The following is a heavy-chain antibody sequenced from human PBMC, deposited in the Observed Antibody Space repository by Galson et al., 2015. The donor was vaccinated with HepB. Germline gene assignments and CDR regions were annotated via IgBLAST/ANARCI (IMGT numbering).Heavy chain of an antibody. V-gene: IGHV3-53*01. D-gene: IGHD1-26*01. Sequence: SLRLSCAASGFSVNDNNMCWVRQAPGKGLEWVSVVHGNGDIYYADSVKGRFSTSRDIRMNTLSLHMKSLRAEDTAMYYCARGEGANDWFDPWGQGTLVTVSS. CDR1: GFSVNDNN. CDR2: VHGNGDI. J-gene: IGHJ5*02. CDR3: ARGEGANDWFDP.